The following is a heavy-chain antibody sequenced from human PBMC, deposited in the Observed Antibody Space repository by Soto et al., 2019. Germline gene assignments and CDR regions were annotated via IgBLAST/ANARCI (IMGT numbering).Heavy chain of an antibody. CDR2: ISAYNGNT. V-gene: IGHV1-18*01. Sequence: ASVKVSCKASGYTFTSYGISWVRQAPGQGLERMGWISAYNGNTNYAQKLQGRVTMTTDTSTSTAYMELRSLRSDDTAVYYCARDSITMIVVDNYYYGMDVWGQGTTVTVSS. CDR3: ARDSITMIVVDNYYYGMDV. J-gene: IGHJ6*02. D-gene: IGHD3-22*01. CDR1: GYTFTSYG.